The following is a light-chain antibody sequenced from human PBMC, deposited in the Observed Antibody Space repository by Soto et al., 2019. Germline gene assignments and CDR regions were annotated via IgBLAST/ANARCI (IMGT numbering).Light chain of an antibody. V-gene: IGKV1-39*01. CDR1: QAINTY. J-gene: IGKJ5*01. Sequence: DIQMTQSPSFLSASVGDRVTISCRASQAINTYLNWYQQKPGKAPKLLIYGTSDLQHGVPSRFSGGGSGTDFTLTISSLQPEDFATYSCQQSYSTLLITFGQGTRLEV. CDR3: QQSYSTLLIT. CDR2: GTS.